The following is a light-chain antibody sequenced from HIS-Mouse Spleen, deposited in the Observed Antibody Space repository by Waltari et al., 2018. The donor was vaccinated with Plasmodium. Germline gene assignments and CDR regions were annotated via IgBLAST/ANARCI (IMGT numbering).Light chain of an antibody. CDR3: QQSYSTWT. J-gene: IGKJ1*01. V-gene: IGKV1-39*01. CDR2: APF. Sequence: DIQMTQSPSSLSAAVGDRVTITCRASQSISSYLNWYQQKPVKAPKLLIYAPFSLQSGVPSRFSGSGSGTDFTLTISSLQPEHFATYSCQQSYSTWTFGKGTKVEI. CDR1: QSISSY.